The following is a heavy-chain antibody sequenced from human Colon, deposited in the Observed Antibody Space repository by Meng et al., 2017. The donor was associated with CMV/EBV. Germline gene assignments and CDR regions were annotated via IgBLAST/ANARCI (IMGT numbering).Heavy chain of an antibody. CDR1: GYTFMYYD. CDR2: MNPNSGNT. D-gene: IGHD6-13*01. CDR3: ATVIYGSRWSDY. J-gene: IGHJ4*02. Sequence: FKTSGYTFMYYDITWVRQASGQGLEWMGWMNPNSGNTGYAQKFVGRVTMTRNTAINTAYLELDSLRSEDTAVYYCATVIYGSRWSDYWGQGTLVTVSS. V-gene: IGHV1-8*01.